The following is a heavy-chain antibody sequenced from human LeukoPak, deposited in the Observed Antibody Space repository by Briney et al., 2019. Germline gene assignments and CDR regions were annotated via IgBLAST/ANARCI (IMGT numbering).Heavy chain of an antibody. CDR3: ARVRTLPDGGSGHSYYFDY. Sequence: PSETLSLTCIVSGGSISSSSYSWGWIRQPPGKGLEWIGSIYYSGSTYYNPSLKSRVTISVDTSKNQFSLKLSSVTAADTAVYYCARVRTLPDGGSGHSYYFDYWGQGTLVTVSS. V-gene: IGHV4-39*01. D-gene: IGHD3-10*01. CDR2: IYYSGST. CDR1: GGSISSSSYS. J-gene: IGHJ4*02.